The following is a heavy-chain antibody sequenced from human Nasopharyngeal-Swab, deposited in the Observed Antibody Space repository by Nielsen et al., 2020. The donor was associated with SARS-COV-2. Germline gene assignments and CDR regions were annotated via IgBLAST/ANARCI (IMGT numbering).Heavy chain of an antibody. CDR3: ARHGLKGNWFDP. J-gene: IGHJ5*02. CDR2: IYPGDSDT. D-gene: IGHD3-22*01. Sequence: WIRQPPGKGLEWMGIIYPGDSDTRYSPSFQGQVTISADKSISTAYLQWSSLKASDTAMYYCARHGLKGNWFDPWGQGTLVTVSS. V-gene: IGHV5-51*01.